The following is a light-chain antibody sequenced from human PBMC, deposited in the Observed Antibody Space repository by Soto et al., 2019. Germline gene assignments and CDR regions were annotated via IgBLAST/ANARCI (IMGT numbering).Light chain of an antibody. CDR3: SSYAGSNNFFYV. Sequence: QSALTQPPSASGSPGQSVTISCTGTSSDVGAYNYVSWYQQHPGKAPKLMIYEVSKWPSGVPDRFSGSKSGNTASLTVSGLQAEDEADYYCSSYAGSNNFFYVLGTGTKLTVL. CDR1: SSDVGAYNY. CDR2: EVS. J-gene: IGLJ1*01. V-gene: IGLV2-8*01.